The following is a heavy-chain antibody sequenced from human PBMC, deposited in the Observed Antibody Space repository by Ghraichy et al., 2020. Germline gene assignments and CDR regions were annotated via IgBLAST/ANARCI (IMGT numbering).Heavy chain of an antibody. CDR2: ISGSGGST. D-gene: IGHD2-15*01. Sequence: GESLNISCAASGFTFSSYAMSWVRQAPGKGLEWVSAISGSGGSTYYADSVKGRFTISRDNSKNTLYLQMNSLRAEDTAVYYCAKLKGYCSGGSCYLFDYWGQGTLVTVSS. J-gene: IGHJ4*02. CDR1: GFTFSSYA. CDR3: AKLKGYCSGGSCYLFDY. V-gene: IGHV3-23*01.